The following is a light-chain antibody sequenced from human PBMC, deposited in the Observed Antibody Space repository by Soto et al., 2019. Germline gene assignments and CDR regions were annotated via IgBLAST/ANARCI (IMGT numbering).Light chain of an antibody. CDR3: QQYGGSPRVS. CDR2: GPS. CDR1: QTVNDNS. Sequence: EIVVTQSPAALPLSPRERATLSCRASQTVNDNSLASYQQKPGQALRLLIYGPSTRDTGIPDRFSGSGSGTDFTLTISRLESEDFALYYCQQYGGSPRVSFGGGTKVDIK. J-gene: IGKJ4*01. V-gene: IGKV3-20*01.